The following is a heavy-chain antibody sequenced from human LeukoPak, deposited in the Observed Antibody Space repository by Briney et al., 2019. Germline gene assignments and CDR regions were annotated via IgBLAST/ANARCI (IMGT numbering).Heavy chain of an antibody. Sequence: ASVKVSCKASGYTFTSSDISWLRQAPGQGLEWMGWISGYNANTIYAQKLQGRVTMTTDTSTSTAYMELRSLTSDDTAVYYCATERSYSYFDYWGQGTLVTVSS. CDR1: GYTFTSSD. CDR2: ISGYNANT. J-gene: IGHJ4*02. CDR3: ATERSYSYFDY. V-gene: IGHV1-18*01. D-gene: IGHD5-18*01.